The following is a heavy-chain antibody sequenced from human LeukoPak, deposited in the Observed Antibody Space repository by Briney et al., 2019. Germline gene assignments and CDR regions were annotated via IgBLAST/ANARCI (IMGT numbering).Heavy chain of an antibody. V-gene: IGHV3-33*03. CDR2: IWYDGSNK. J-gene: IGHJ4*02. Sequence: PGGSLRLSCSASGFTFSSYGMHWVRQAPGKGLEWVAVIWYDGSNKYYADSVKGRFTISRDDAKNSLYLQMNDLRVEDTAVYYCATEIRAVQDLYYWGQGTLVTVSS. CDR1: GFTFSSYG. D-gene: IGHD3-10*01. CDR3: ATEIRAVQDLYY.